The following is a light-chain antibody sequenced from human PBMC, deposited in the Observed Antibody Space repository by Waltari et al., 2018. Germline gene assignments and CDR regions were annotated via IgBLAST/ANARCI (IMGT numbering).Light chain of an antibody. CDR3: QQYNDWPYT. CDR1: QSVSTN. CDR2: GAS. V-gene: IGKV3-15*01. Sequence: EIVMTQSPVTLSVSPGERAALPCRSSQSVSTNLAWYQQRPGQTPRLLIYGASTRAAEIPARFSGSGSGTEFTLTISSLQSEDFAVYYCQQYNDWPYTFGQGTKLEI. J-gene: IGKJ2*01.